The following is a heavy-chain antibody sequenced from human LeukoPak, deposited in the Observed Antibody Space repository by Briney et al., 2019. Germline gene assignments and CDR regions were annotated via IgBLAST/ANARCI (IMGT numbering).Heavy chain of an antibody. D-gene: IGHD5-18*01. CDR1: GGSISSSSYY. J-gene: IGHJ4*02. V-gene: IGHV4-39*01. CDR3: ARPTDTAMGPFDY. Sequence: TSETLSLTCTVSGGSISSSSYYWGWIRQPPGKGLEWIGSIYYSGSTYYNPSLKSRVTISVDTSKNQFSLKLSSVTAADTAVYYCARPTDTAMGPFDYWGQGTLVTVSS. CDR2: IYYSGST.